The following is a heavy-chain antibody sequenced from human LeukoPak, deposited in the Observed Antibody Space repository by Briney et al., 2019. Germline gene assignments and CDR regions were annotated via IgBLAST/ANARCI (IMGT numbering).Heavy chain of an antibody. D-gene: IGHD2-15*01. J-gene: IGHJ4*02. CDR1: GLTFSDYA. CDR2: ITSGFTP. V-gene: IGHV3-23*01. CDR3: AKDYSESRVADVFFEY. Sequence: PGGSLRLSCAASGLTFSDYAMSWFRQAPGKGLEWVSGITSGFTPHYADSVKGRFTISRDNSKNMFHLQLNSLRAEDTAVYYCAKDYSESRVADVFFEYWGQGTLVTVSS.